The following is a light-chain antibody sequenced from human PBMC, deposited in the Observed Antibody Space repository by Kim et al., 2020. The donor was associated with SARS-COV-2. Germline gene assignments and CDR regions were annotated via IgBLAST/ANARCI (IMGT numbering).Light chain of an antibody. Sequence: GETVNITSTGGSGSSAGSYVQWWQQRPGSAPTAVIYDDDQRPSGVPDRFSGSIDSSSTSASLTISGLKTDDEADYYCQSYDNNIRVFGGGTKLTVL. J-gene: IGLJ3*02. CDR2: DDD. CDR1: SGSSAGSY. V-gene: IGLV6-57*02. CDR3: QSYDNNIRV.